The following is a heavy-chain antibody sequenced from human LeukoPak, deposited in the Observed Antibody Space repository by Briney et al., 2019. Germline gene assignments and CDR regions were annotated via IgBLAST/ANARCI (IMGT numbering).Heavy chain of an antibody. CDR2: IKYDGTVK. D-gene: IGHD6-13*01. J-gene: IGHJ4*02. V-gene: IGHV3-7*01. CDR1: GINFRPSW. Sequence: GGSLRLSCTASGINFRPSWMSWVRQSPGKGLEFLANIKYDGTVKNYVDSVKGRFTISRDNPKNSMYLQMDSLRAEDTAVYYCARDPASSSFDYWGQGALVTVSS. CDR3: ARDPASSSFDY.